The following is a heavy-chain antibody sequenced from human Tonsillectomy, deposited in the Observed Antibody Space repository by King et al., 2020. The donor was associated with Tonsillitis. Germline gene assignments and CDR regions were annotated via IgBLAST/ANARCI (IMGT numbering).Heavy chain of an antibody. Sequence: PGQGLEWMGIINPSGGSTSYAQKFQVRVTMTRDTSTSTVYMELSSLGSEDTAVYYCARFGGYCSSTSCAIGAFDLWGQGTMVTVS. D-gene: IGHD2-2*01. V-gene: IGHV1-46*01. CDR2: INPSGGST. CDR3: ARFGGYCSSTSCAIGAFDL. J-gene: IGHJ3*01.